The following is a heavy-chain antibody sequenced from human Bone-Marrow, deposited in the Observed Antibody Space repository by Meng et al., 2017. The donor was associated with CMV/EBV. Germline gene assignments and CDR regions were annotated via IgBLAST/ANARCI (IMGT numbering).Heavy chain of an antibody. Sequence: ASVKVSCKASRYTFTKYFTQWVRQAPGQGLEWMGIINPSGGSTSYAQKFQGRVTMTRDTSTSTVYMELSSLRSEDTAVYYCAGSGAQLRFLEWLSPYYYYGMDVWGQGTTVTVSS. D-gene: IGHD3-3*01. CDR2: INPSGGST. V-gene: IGHV1-46*01. J-gene: IGHJ6*02. CDR1: RYTFTKYF. CDR3: AGSGAQLRFLEWLSPYYYYGMDV.